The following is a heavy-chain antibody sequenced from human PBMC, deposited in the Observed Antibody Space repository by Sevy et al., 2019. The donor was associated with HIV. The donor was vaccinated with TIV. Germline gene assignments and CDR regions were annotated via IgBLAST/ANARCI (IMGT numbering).Heavy chain of an antibody. J-gene: IGHJ6*02. CDR2: ISYDGSNK. D-gene: IGHD6-19*01. Sequence: GGSLRLSCAASGFTFSSYAMHWVRQAPGKGLEWVAVISYDGSNKYYADSVKGRFTISRDNSKNTLYQQMNSLRAEDTAVYYCARDRANGQWLVRDYYYGMDVWGQGTTVTVSS. V-gene: IGHV3-30-3*01. CDR1: GFTFSSYA. CDR3: ARDRANGQWLVRDYYYGMDV.